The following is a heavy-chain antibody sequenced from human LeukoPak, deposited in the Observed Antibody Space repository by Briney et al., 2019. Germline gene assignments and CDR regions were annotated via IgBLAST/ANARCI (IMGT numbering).Heavy chain of an antibody. D-gene: IGHD5-24*01. CDR1: GGTFSSYA. V-gene: IGHV1-69*13. J-gene: IGHJ4*02. CDR2: IIPIFGTA. CDR3: ARQPRVEMATIKYYFDY. Sequence: ASVKVSCKASGGTFSSYAISWVRQAPGQGLEWMGGIIPIFGTANYAQKFQGRVTITADESTSTAYMELSSLRSEDTAVYYCARQPRVEMATIKYYFDYWGQGTLVTVSS.